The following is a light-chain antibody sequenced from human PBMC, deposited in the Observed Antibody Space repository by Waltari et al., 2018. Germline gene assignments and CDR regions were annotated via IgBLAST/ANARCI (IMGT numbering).Light chain of an antibody. J-gene: IGKJ4*01. CDR3: QQYYGSPLT. CDR2: WAS. Sequence: DIVMTQSPESLPVSLGERATINCKSSRSVVYNHDTRNYLGWYQQKPGQPPKLLILWASSPASGVPDRCSGSGSGTDSTITISSLQAEDVAVYYCQQYYGSPLTFGGGTKLEIK. CDR1: RSVVYNHDTRNY. V-gene: IGKV4-1*01.